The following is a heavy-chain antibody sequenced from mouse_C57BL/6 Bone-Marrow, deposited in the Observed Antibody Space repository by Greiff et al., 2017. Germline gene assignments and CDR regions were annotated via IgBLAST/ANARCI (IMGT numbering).Heavy chain of an antibody. V-gene: IGHV1-55*01. Sequence: QVQLQQPGAELVKPGASVKMSCKASGYTFTSYWITWVKQRPGQGLEWIGDIYPGSGSTNYNEKFKSKATLTVDTSSSTAYMQLSSLTSEDSAVYYCARPFYSNDWDFDVWGTGTTGTVSS. CDR2: IYPGSGST. CDR1: GYTFTSYW. CDR3: ARPFYSNDWDFDV. D-gene: IGHD2-5*01. J-gene: IGHJ1*03.